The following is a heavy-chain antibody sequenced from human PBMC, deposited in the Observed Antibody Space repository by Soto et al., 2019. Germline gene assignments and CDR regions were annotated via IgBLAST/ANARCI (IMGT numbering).Heavy chain of an antibody. CDR1: GGSISSGGYS. CDR3: ASVRGGYYYAMDV. Sequence: PSETLSLTCAVSGGSISSGGYSWSWIRQPPGKGLEWIGYIYHSGSTYYNPSLKSRVTISVDRSKNQFSLKLSSVTAADTAVYYCASVRGGYYYAMDVWGRGTTVTVSS. CDR2: IYHSGST. D-gene: IGHD3-10*02. J-gene: IGHJ6*02. V-gene: IGHV4-30-2*01.